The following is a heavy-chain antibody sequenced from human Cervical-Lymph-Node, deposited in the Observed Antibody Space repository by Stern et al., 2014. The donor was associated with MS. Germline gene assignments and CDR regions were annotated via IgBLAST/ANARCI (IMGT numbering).Heavy chain of an antibody. CDR3: VKDVTSTSVNAFDI. CDR2: IGWSGGYV. Sequence: EVQLGESGGGLVQPGTSLRLSCAASGFTFDDYAMHWVRQAPGKGLEWVSGIGWSGGYVGYADSVKGRFTISRDNAKKSLYLQMDSLRSEDAALYYCVKDVTSTSVNAFDIWGQGTMVTVSS. J-gene: IGHJ3*02. V-gene: IGHV3-9*01. CDR1: GFTFDDYA. D-gene: IGHD2-2*01.